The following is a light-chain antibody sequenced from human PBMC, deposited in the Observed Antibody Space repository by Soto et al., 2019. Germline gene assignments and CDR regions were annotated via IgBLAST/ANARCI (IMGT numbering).Light chain of an antibody. CDR2: AAS. J-gene: IGKJ4*01. CDR3: QQREICPLT. Sequence: DVPMTQSTSSLSASVGDRVTITCRASQGSNSWLAWYQQKPEKAPKSLIYAASSLQTGVSSRFSGSGSGTDFTLTISNLQPEDSATYYCQQREICPLTFGGGNKVEIK. V-gene: IGKV1D-16*01. CDR1: QGSNSW.